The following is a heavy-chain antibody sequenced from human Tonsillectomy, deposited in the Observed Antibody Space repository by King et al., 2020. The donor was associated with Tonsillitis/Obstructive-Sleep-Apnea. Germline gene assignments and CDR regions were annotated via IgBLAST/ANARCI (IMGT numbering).Heavy chain of an antibody. Sequence: TLKESGPTLVKPTQTLTLTCTFSGFSLSTSGVGVGWIRQPPGKALEWLALIYWDDDKRYSPSLKSSLTITKDTSKNQVVLTMTNMDPVDTATYYCAHRGTYYYDSSGYYLYFDYWGQGTLVTVSS. CDR3: AHRGTYYYDSSGYYLYFDY. V-gene: IGHV2-5*02. J-gene: IGHJ4*02. D-gene: IGHD3-22*01. CDR2: IYWDDDK. CDR1: GFSLSTSGVG.